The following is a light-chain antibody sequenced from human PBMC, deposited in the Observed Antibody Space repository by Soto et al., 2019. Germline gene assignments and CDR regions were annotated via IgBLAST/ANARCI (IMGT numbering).Light chain of an antibody. CDR3: QQYNNWPPWT. Sequence: EIVMTQSPATLSVSPGERATLSCRASQSVSSNFAWYQHKPGQAPRLLIYGASSRATGIPARFSGSGSGTEFTLTLSSLQSEDFAVYYCQQYNNWPPWTFGQGTKVEI. V-gene: IGKV3-15*01. J-gene: IGKJ1*01. CDR1: QSVSSN. CDR2: GAS.